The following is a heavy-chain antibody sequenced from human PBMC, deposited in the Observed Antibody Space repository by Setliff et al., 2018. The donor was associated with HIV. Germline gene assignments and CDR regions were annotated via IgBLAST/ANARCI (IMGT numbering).Heavy chain of an antibody. Sequence: GGSLRLSCAASGFTFGSYSMNWVRQAPGKGLEWISSISGSGASTYYADTVKGRFTISRDNSKNTLYLQMNSLRVEDTAVYYCAKGRYGGYDWGTLDIWGQGTMVTVSS. D-gene: IGHD5-12*01. J-gene: IGHJ3*02. CDR2: ISGSGAST. CDR3: AKGRYGGYDWGTLDI. V-gene: IGHV3-23*01. CDR1: GFTFGSYS.